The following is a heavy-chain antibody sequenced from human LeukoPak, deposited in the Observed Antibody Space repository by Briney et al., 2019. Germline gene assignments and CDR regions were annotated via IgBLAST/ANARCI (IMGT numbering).Heavy chain of an antibody. V-gene: IGHV3-9*01. Sequence: GRSLRLSCAASGFTFDNYAMHWVRQAPGKGLELVSGISWDSGSVEYADSVKGRFIISRDNAKSSLFLQMSSLRAEDTALYYCVKEPTERYYIDYWGQGTLVTVSS. J-gene: IGHJ4*02. CDR3: VKEPTERYYIDY. CDR1: GFTFDNYA. CDR2: ISWDSGSV. D-gene: IGHD1-1*01.